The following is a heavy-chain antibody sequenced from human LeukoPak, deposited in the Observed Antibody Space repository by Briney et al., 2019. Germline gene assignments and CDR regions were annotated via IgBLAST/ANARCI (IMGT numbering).Heavy chain of an antibody. D-gene: IGHD2-15*01. Sequence: ASVKVSCKASGYTFTGYYMHWVRQAPGQGLEWMGWINPNSGGTNYAQKFQGRVTMTRDTSISTAYMELSRLRSDDTAVYYCASWDCSGGSCRPTDYWGQGTLVTVSS. CDR1: GYTFTGYY. CDR2: INPNSGGT. CDR3: ASWDCSGGSCRPTDY. V-gene: IGHV1-2*02. J-gene: IGHJ4*02.